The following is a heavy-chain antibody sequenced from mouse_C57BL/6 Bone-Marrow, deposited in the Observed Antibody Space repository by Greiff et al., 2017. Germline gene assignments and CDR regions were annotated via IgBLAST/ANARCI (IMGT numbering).Heavy chain of an antibody. CDR3: ARWGDGYYYYAMDY. J-gene: IGHJ4*01. Sequence: VQLQQSGAELVKPGASVKISCKASGYAFSSYWMNWVKQRPGKGLEWIGQIYPGDGDTNYNGKFKGKATLTADKSSSTAYMQLSSLTSEDSAVYFCARWGDGYYYYAMDYWGQGTSVTVSS. V-gene: IGHV1-80*01. D-gene: IGHD2-3*01. CDR1: GYAFSSYW. CDR2: IYPGDGDT.